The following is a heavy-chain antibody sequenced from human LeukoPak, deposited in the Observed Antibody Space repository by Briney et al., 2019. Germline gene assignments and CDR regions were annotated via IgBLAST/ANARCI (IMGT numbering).Heavy chain of an antibody. Sequence: PGRSLRLSCAASGFTFSSYAMHWVRQAPGKGLEWVAVISYDGSNKYYADSVKGRFTISRDNSKNTLHLQMNSLRAEDTAVYYCARADHYYDSSGYSPYYFDYWGQGTLVTVSS. CDR3: ARADHYYDSSGYSPYYFDY. CDR1: GFTFSSYA. D-gene: IGHD3-22*01. J-gene: IGHJ4*02. V-gene: IGHV3-30-3*01. CDR2: ISYDGSNK.